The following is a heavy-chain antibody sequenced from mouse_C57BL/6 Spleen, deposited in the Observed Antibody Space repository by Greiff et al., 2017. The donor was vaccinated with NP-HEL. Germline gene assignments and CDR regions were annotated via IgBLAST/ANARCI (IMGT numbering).Heavy chain of an antibody. CDR2: IDPETGGT. Sequence: VQLQQSGAELVRPGASVTLSCKASGYTFTDYEMHWVKQTPVHGLEWIGAIDPETGGTAYNQKFKGKAILTADKSSSTAYMELRSLTSEDSAVYYCTRGTYYYSPAWFAYWGQGTLVTVSA. CDR1: GYTFTDYE. V-gene: IGHV1-15*01. J-gene: IGHJ3*01. CDR3: TRGTYYYSPAWFAY. D-gene: IGHD1-1*01.